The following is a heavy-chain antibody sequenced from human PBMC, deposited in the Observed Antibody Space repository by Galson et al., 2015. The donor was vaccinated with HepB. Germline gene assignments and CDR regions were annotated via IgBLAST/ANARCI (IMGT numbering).Heavy chain of an antibody. CDR1: GFTFSIYA. CDR3: AKVDFDSFAGTFYYYGMAV. D-gene: IGHD6-13*01. CDR2: ISSGGST. J-gene: IGHJ6*02. Sequence: SLRLSCAASGFTFSIYAMTWVRQAPGKGLEWVSAISSGGSTYYADSVKGRFTISRDNSESTLYLLMNSLRAEDTAVYYCAKVDFDSFAGTFYYYGMAVWGQGTTVTVSS. V-gene: IGHV3-23*01.